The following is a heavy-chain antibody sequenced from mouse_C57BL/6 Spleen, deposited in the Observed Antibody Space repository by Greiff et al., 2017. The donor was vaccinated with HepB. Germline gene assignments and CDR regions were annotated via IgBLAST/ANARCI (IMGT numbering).Heavy chain of an antibody. CDR1: GYAFSSSW. CDR3: AREGIGCDY. V-gene: IGHV1-82*01. Sequence: VQLQQSGPELVKPGASVKISCKASGYAFSSSWMNWVTQRPGKGLEWIGRLYPGDGDTNYNGKCKGKATLTADKSSSTAYMQLSSLTAEDSAVDFCAREGIGCDYWGQGTTLTVSA. J-gene: IGHJ2*01. CDR2: LYPGDGDT.